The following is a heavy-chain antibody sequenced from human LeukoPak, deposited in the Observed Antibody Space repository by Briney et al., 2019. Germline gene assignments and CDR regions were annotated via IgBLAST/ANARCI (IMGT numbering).Heavy chain of an antibody. V-gene: IGHV3-21*01. J-gene: IGHJ6*03. CDR1: GFTFGSYS. CDR2: IDSNSNFM. CDR3: ARGSEPPVSCYYMDV. D-gene: IGHD1-26*01. Sequence: GGSLRLSCAASGFTFGSYSMTWVRQAPGKGLEWVSLIDSNSNFMNYADSVKGRFTISRDNAKKSLYLEMNSLRAEDTAVYYCARGSEPPVSCYYMDVWGKGTTVTISS.